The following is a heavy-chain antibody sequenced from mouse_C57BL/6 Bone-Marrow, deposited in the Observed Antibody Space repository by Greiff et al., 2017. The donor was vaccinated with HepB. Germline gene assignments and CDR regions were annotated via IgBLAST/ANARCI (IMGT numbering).Heavy chain of an antibody. Sequence: VQLQQPGAELVMPGASVKLSCKASGYTFTSYWMHWVKQRPGQGLEWIGEIDPSDSYTNYNQKFKGKSTLTVDKSSSTAYMQLSSLTSEDSAVYYCARPHYCSSFWFAYWGQGTLVTVSA. CDR1: GYTFTSYW. CDR2: IDPSDSYT. D-gene: IGHD1-1*01. J-gene: IGHJ3*01. CDR3: ARPHYCSSFWFAY. V-gene: IGHV1-69*01.